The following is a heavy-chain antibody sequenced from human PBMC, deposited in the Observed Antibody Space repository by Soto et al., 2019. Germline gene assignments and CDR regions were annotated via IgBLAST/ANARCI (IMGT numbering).Heavy chain of an antibody. CDR1: GSTVSDYY. Sequence: GGSLRLCCAACGSTVSDYYMSWIRQAPGKGLEWVSYISSSGSTIYYADSVKGRFTISRDNSKNTLYLQMNSLRAEDTAVYYCAKRRGSSWYHYVFDYWGQGTLVTVSS. CDR2: ISSSGSTI. J-gene: IGHJ4*02. CDR3: AKRRGSSWYHYVFDY. D-gene: IGHD6-13*01. V-gene: IGHV3-11*01.